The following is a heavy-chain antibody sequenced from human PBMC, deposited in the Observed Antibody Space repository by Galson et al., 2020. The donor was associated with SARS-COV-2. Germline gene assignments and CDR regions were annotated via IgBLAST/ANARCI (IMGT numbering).Heavy chain of an antibody. J-gene: IGHJ6*02. D-gene: IGHD6-13*01. Sequence: SETLSLTCAVYGGSFSGYYWSWIRQPPGKGLEWIGEINHSGSTNYNPSPKSRVPISVDTSKNQFSLKLSSVTAADTAVYYCARWRLSSSWSYYYYGMDVWGQGTTVTVAS. CDR3: ARWRLSSSWSYYYYGMDV. CDR2: INHSGST. CDR1: GGSFSGYY. V-gene: IGHV4-34*01.